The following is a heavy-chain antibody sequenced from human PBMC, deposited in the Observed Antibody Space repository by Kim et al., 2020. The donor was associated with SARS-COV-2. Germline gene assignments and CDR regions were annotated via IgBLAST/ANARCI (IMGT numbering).Heavy chain of an antibody. CDR1: GFSFDDYA. CDR3: AKASSYGALDY. CDR2: ISWNTLTI. V-gene: IGHV3-9*01. J-gene: IGHJ4*02. Sequence: GGSLRLSCAASGFSFDDYAMHWVRQAPGRGLEWVSSISWNTLTIGYADSVKGRFTISRDNAKHSLYLQMNSLRPEDTALYYCAKASSYGALDYWGQGTLVTVSP. D-gene: IGHD5-18*01.